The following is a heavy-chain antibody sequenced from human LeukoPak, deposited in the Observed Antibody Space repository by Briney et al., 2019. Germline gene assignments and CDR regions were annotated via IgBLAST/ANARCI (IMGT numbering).Heavy chain of an antibody. CDR2: VSSNGLST. D-gene: IGHD3-10*01. Sequence: QPGGSLRLSCSASGFTFSSYAMHWVRQAPGKGLEYVSAVSSNGLSTYYADSVKGRFTISRDNSKNTLYLQMSSLRAEDTAVYYCVKSLRGYYGSGSYWGAFDIWGQGTMVTVSS. J-gene: IGHJ3*02. CDR1: GFTFSSYA. V-gene: IGHV3-64D*06. CDR3: VKSLRGYYGSGSYWGAFDI.